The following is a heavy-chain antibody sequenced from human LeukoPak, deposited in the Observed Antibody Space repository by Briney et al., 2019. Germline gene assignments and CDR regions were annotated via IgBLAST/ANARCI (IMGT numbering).Heavy chain of an antibody. CDR2: NYYSRST. CDR3: ARHNPKGTILGGRSKGWFDP. Sequence: PSEPLSLTCTVSGGSISSSSYYGRRIPQPPGKGLEWIRSNYYSRSTYYNPYLQSRVTIAVDTSKNQFSLKLSSVTAADTAVYYCARHNPKGTILGGRSKGWFDPWGQGTLVTVSS. J-gene: IGHJ5*02. V-gene: IGHV4-39*01. D-gene: IGHD3-3*01. CDR1: GGSISSSSYY.